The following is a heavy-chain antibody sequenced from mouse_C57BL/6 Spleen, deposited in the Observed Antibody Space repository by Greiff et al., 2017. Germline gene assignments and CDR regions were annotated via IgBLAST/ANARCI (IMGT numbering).Heavy chain of an antibody. Sequence: QVQLQQPGAELVKPGASVKLSCKASGYTFTSYWMQWVKQRPGQGLEWIGEIDPSDSYTNYNQKFKGKATLTVDTSSSTAYMQLSSLTSEDSAVYYCARSPLHRRAMDYWGQGTSVTVSA. CDR3: ARSPLHRRAMDY. J-gene: IGHJ4*01. CDR1: GYTFTSYW. D-gene: IGHD1-2*01. V-gene: IGHV1-50*01. CDR2: IDPSDSYT.